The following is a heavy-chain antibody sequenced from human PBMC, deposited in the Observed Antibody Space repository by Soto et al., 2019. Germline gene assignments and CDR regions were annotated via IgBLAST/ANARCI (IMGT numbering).Heavy chain of an antibody. CDR1: GFTFGNNA. CDR3: SRPSYYYDSSGFEPGAFDI. D-gene: IGHD3-22*01. J-gene: IGHJ3*02. V-gene: IGHV3-49*03. CDR2: IRSKNYGRTT. Sequence: GGSLRLSCTGSGFTFGNNAMTWFRQAPGKGLEWVGFIRSKNYGRTTEYAASVQGRFTISRDDSKGIAYLEMNSLTTDDTAVYYCSRPSYYYDSSGFEPGAFDIWGQGTTVTVSS.